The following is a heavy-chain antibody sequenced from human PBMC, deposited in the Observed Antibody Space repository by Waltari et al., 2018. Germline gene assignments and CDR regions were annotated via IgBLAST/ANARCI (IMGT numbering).Heavy chain of an antibody. Sequence: QVQLQQWGAGLLKPSETLSLTCAVYGGSFSGYYWSWIRQPPRTGLEWIGEINHSGSTNYNPSLKSRVTISVDTSKNQFSLKLSSVTAADTAVYYCASDRVTTPYKRPYYYYGMDVWGQGTTVTVSS. V-gene: IGHV4-34*01. CDR3: ASDRVTTPYKRPYYYYGMDV. CDR1: GGSFSGYY. J-gene: IGHJ6*02. CDR2: INHSGST. D-gene: IGHD4-17*01.